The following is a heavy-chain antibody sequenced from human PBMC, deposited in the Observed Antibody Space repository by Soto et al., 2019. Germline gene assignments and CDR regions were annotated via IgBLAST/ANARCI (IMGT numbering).Heavy chain of an antibody. CDR2: FYYSGST. V-gene: IGHV4-39*02. CDR1: GDSISSSTYY. D-gene: IGHD2-2*02. CDR3: ARGYCSSSSCYKVGWFDP. J-gene: IGHJ5*02. Sequence: SETLSLTCTVSGDSISSSTYYWGWIRQPPGKGLEWIGSFYYSGSTYYNPSLKSRVTISVDTSKNHFSLKVSSVTAADTAVYYCARGYCSSSSCYKVGWFDPWGQGTLVSVSS.